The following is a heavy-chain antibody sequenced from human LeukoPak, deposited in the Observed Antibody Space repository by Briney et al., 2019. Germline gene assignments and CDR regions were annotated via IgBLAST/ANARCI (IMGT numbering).Heavy chain of an antibody. CDR3: ARDYEIMTTANYYYYGMDV. J-gene: IGHJ6*02. V-gene: IGHV3-30-3*01. CDR2: ISYDGSNK. CDR1: GFTFSSYW. D-gene: IGHD3-9*01. Sequence: GGSLRLSCAASGFTFSSYWMSWVRQAPGKGLEWVAVISYDGSNKYYADSVKGRFTISRDNSKNTLYLQMNSLRAEDTAVYYCARDYEIMTTANYYYYGMDVWGQGTTVTVSS.